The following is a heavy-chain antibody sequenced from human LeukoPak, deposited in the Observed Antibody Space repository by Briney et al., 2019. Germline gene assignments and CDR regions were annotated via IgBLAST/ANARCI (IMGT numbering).Heavy chain of an antibody. V-gene: IGHV4-34*01. CDR1: GGSFSGYY. CDR2: INHSGST. D-gene: IGHD1-1*01. CDR3: ARDASYVYSTTGSPPLDF. Sequence: SETLSLTCAVYGGSFSGYYWSWIRQPPGKGLEWIGEINHSGSTNYNPSLKNRVTISLDVSRNQFSLKLTSVTAADTAVYFCARDASYVYSTTGSPPLDFWGQGTLVTVSS. J-gene: IGHJ4*02.